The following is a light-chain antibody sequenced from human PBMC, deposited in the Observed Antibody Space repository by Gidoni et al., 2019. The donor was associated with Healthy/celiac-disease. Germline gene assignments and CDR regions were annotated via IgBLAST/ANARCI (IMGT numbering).Light chain of an antibody. CDR3: QQYYSTPYT. CDR1: QSVVYSNNNKNY. CDR2: WAS. V-gene: IGKV4-1*01. Sequence: DIVMTQSPDSLALSLGERANIHCKSSQSVVYSNNNKNYLAWYQQKPGQPPKLLIYWASTRESGVPDLFSGSGSGTDFTLTISSLQAEDVAVYYCQQYYSTPYTFGQGTKLEIK. J-gene: IGKJ2*01.